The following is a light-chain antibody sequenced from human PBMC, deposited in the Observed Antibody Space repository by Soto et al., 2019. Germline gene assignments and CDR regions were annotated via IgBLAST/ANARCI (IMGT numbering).Light chain of an antibody. CDR2: DAS. V-gene: IGKV3-11*01. CDR1: QSVSSY. Sequence: EIVFTQSPATLSLSPGERATLSCRASQSVSSYLAWYQQKPGQAPRLFIYDASNRATGIPARFSGSGSGTDFTLTISSLEPEDFAVYYCQQRSNWTFGQGTKVDIK. J-gene: IGKJ1*01. CDR3: QQRSNWT.